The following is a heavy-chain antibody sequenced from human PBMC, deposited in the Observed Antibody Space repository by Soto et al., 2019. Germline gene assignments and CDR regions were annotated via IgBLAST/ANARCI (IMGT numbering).Heavy chain of an antibody. J-gene: IGHJ3*02. D-gene: IGHD3-22*01. CDR3: ARDGYYDSSGYYYGAFDI. CDR1: GFTFSDYY. V-gene: IGHV3-11*06. Sequence: PGGSLRLSCAASGFTFSDYYMSWIRQASGKGLEWVSYISSSSSYTNYADSVKGRFTIPRDNAKNSLYLQMNSLRAEDTAVYYCARDGYYDSSGYYYGAFDIWGQGIMVTVSS. CDR2: ISSSSSYT.